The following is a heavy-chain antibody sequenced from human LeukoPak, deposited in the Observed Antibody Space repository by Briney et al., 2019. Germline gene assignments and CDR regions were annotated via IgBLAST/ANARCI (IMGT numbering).Heavy chain of an antibody. J-gene: IGHJ4*02. CDR2: ISIDGSGK. Sequence: PGRSLRLSCAASGFTFSSYAMHWVRQAPGKGLEWATVISIDGSGKYYADSVKGRFTISRDDSKNTVFLQMNSLRVEDTAVYYCARELSQIVWGGLDYGGQGTLVSVSS. V-gene: IGHV3-30*04. CDR1: GFTFSSYA. D-gene: IGHD2-21*01. CDR3: ARELSQIVWGGLDY.